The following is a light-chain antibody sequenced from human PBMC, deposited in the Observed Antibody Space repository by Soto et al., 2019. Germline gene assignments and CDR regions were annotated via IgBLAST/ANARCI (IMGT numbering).Light chain of an antibody. Sequence: QSALTQPASVSGSPGQSITISCAGTGGDVGAYNYVSWYQQHPGKAPKLMIHEVFRRPSGISNRFSASKSGNTASLTISTLQAEDEADYYCSSYTTSNTVVFGGGTKLTVL. J-gene: IGLJ3*02. CDR1: GGDVGAYNY. CDR2: EVF. V-gene: IGLV2-14*01. CDR3: SSYTTSNTVV.